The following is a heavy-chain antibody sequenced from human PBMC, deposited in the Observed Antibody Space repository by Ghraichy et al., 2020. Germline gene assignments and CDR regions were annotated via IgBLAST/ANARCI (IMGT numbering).Heavy chain of an antibody. Sequence: GGSLRLSCAASGFTFSSYSMNWVRQAPGKGLEWVSSISSSSSSYIYYADSVKGRFTISRDNAKNSLYLQMNSLRAEDTAVYYCARDHIVVVPAAMRFYYGMDVWGQGTTVTVSS. CDR2: ISSSSSSYI. CDR1: GFTFSSYS. V-gene: IGHV3-21*01. J-gene: IGHJ6*02. CDR3: ARDHIVVVPAAMRFYYGMDV. D-gene: IGHD2-2*01.